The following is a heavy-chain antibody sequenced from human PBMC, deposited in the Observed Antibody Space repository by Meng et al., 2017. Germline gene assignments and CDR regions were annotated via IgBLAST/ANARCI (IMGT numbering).Heavy chain of an antibody. CDR3: ARDCSGGSCYSIGV. Sequence: QVQLQQSGPGLARPSETLSLTCTVSGGSVSSGSYYWSWIRQPPGKGLEWIGYIYYSGSTNYNPSLKSRVTISVDTSKNQFSLKLSSVTAADTAVYYCARDCSGGSCYSIGVWGQGTLVTVSS. V-gene: IGHV4-61*01. D-gene: IGHD2-15*01. J-gene: IGHJ4*02. CDR1: GGSVSSGSYY. CDR2: IYYSGST.